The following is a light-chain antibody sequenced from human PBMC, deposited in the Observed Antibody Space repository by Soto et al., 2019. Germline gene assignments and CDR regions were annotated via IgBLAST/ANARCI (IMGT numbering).Light chain of an antibody. V-gene: IGLV1-51*01. CDR3: GPWDSSLSAVI. Sequence: QSLLTQPPSVSAAPGQKVTISCSGSNSNIGKNYVSWYQQVPGTAPKPLIYDNNKRPSGIPDRFSGSKSGTSATLGITGLQTGDEADYYCGPWDSSLSAVIFGGGTKLTVL. CDR2: DNN. J-gene: IGLJ2*01. CDR1: NSNIGKNY.